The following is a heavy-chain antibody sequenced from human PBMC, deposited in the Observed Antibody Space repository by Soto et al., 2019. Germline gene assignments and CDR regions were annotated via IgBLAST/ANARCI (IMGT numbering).Heavy chain of an antibody. J-gene: IGHJ6*03. CDR3: ARHRRGYDFWSGYYTQGDYYYYMDV. Sequence: SETLSLTCTVSGGSISSYYWSWIRQPPGKGLEWIGYIYYSGITNYNPSLKSRVTISVDTSKNHFSLKLSFLTPADTAVYYCARHRRGYDFWSGYYTQGDYYYYMDVWGKGTTVTVSS. D-gene: IGHD3-3*01. CDR2: IYYSGIT. CDR1: GGSISSYY. V-gene: IGHV4-59*08.